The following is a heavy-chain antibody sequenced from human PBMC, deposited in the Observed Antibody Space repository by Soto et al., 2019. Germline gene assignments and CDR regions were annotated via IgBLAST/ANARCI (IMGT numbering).Heavy chain of an antibody. CDR3: AKNVYVSKVEFFQY. V-gene: IGHV3-23*01. D-gene: IGHD3-16*01. Sequence: GGSLRLSCEASGFTFSTYAMSWVRQAPGKGLEWVVAVSGSSVSTYYADSVKGRFTISRDNSKNTLYLQMNSLRVEDTAVYYCAKNVYVSKVEFFQYWGQGTLVTVSS. CDR1: GFTFSTYA. CDR2: VSGSSVST. J-gene: IGHJ1*01.